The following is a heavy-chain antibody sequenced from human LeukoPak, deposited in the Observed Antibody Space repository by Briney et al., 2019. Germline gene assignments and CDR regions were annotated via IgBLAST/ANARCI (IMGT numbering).Heavy chain of an antibody. CDR3: ARADSSSWYYFDY. J-gene: IGHJ4*02. D-gene: IGHD6-13*01. Sequence: PSETLSLTCTVSGGSISSYYWSWIREPAGKGLEWIGRIYTSGSTNYNPSLKSRVTMSVDTSKNQFSLNLNSVTAADTAVYYCARADSSSWYYFDYWGQGTLVTPSS. CDR2: IYTSGST. CDR1: GGSISSYY. V-gene: IGHV4-4*07.